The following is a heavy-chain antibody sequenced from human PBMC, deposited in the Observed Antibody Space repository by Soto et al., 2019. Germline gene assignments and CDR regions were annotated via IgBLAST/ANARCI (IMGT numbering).Heavy chain of an antibody. CDR2: ISFSGSTI. V-gene: IGHV3-11*04. J-gene: IGHJ6*02. Sequence: GGSLRLSCAASGFTFSDYYFTWIRQAPGKGLEWVSYISFSGSTIYYADSVKGRFTISRDNSKNTLYLQMNSLRAEDTAVYYCARDWLGYCSSTSCSDYYYYGMDVWGQGTTVTVSS. CDR3: ARDWLGYCSSTSCSDYYYYGMDV. D-gene: IGHD2-2*01. CDR1: GFTFSDYY.